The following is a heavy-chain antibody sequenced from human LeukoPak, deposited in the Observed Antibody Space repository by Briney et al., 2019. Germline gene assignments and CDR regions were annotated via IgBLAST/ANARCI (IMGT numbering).Heavy chain of an antibody. J-gene: IGHJ4*02. CDR2: IREAGSEK. CDR3: ARGGGMRSWYDFDY. D-gene: IGHD6-13*01. V-gene: IGHV3-7*04. CDR1: GFTFSNYW. Sequence: GGSLRLSCAASGFTFSNYWMSWVRQAPGKGLELMANIREAGSEKYYVDSVKGRFTISRDNDKNSVHLQMNNLRAEDTAVYYCARGGGMRSWYDFDYWGQGILVTVSS.